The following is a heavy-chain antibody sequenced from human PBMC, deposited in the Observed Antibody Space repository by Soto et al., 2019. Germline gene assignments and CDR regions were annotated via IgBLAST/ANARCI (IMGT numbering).Heavy chain of an antibody. CDR1: RFTFSSYE. D-gene: IGHD2-2*01. J-gene: IGHJ4*02. Sequence: GGSLRLSCAASRFTFSSYEMNWVRQAPGKGLEWVSYISTSGSTVYYADSVKGRFTISRDNTRNSLYLQMNSLRDEDTALYYCVRYCSTTLCNGVATRTFDYWGQGTLVTVSS. CDR3: VRYCSTTLCNGVATRTFDY. CDR2: ISTSGSTV. V-gene: IGHV3-48*03.